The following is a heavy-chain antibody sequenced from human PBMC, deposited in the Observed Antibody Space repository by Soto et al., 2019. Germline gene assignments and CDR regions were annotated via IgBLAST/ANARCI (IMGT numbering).Heavy chain of an antibody. CDR2: ISGSGVST. V-gene: IGHV3-23*01. J-gene: IGHJ5*02. Sequence: GGSLRLSCAASGFTFSSYSISWVRQAPWKGLEWVSAISGSGVSTYYADSVKGRFTISRDNSKKTLYLKMNSLRAEDTAVYYCAKQGSISLLSGNNWFDPWGQGTLVPVCS. D-gene: IGHD3-3*02. CDR3: AKQGSISLLSGNNWFDP. CDR1: GFTFSSYS.